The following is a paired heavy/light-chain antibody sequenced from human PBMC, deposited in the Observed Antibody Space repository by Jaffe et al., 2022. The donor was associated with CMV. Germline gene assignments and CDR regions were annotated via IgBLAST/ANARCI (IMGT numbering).Heavy chain of an antibody. Sequence: EVQLVESGGGLVKPGGSLRLSCAASGFTFSNAWMSWVRQAPGKGLEWVGRIKSKTDGGTTDYAAPVKGRFTISRDDSKNTLYLQMNSLKTEDTAVYYCTTDDGGARPLKYYYYGMDVWGQGTTVTVSS. CDR1: GFTFSNAW. V-gene: IGHV3-15*01. D-gene: IGHD3-16*01. CDR3: TTDDGGARPLKYYYYGMDV. CDR2: IKSKTDGGTT. J-gene: IGHJ6*02.
Light chain of an antibody. CDR2: SNN. CDR1: SSNIGSNT. V-gene: IGLV1-44*01. CDR3: AAWDDSLNGFWV. Sequence: QSVLTQPPSASGTPGQRVTISCSGSSSNIGSNTVNWYQQLPGTAPKLLIYSNNQRPSGVPDRFSGSKSGTSASLAISGLQSEDEADYYCAAWDDSLNGFWVFGGGTKLTVL. J-gene: IGLJ3*02.